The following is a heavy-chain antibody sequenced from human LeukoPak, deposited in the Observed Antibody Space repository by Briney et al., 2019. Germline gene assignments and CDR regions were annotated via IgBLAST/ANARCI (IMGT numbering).Heavy chain of an antibody. D-gene: IGHD1-26*01. J-gene: IGHJ6*02. CDR3: ARGASPYYYYGKDV. Sequence: GGSLRLSCAASGFTFSSYWMSWVRQAPGKGLEWVANIKQDGSEKYYVDSVKGRYTISRDNAKNSLYLQMNSLRAEDTAVYYCARGASPYYYYGKDVWGQGTTVTVSS. V-gene: IGHV3-7*03. CDR1: GFTFSSYW. CDR2: IKQDGSEK.